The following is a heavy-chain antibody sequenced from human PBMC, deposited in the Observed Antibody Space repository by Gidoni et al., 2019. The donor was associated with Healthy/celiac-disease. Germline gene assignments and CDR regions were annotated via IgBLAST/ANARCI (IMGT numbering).Heavy chain of an antibody. CDR1: GFTFSSYS. J-gene: IGHJ3*02. CDR2: ISSSSSYI. V-gene: IGHV3-21*01. Sequence: EVQLVESGGGLVKPGGSLRLYCAASGFTFSSYSMNWVRQAPGKGLGWFSSISSSSSYIDYADSVKGRFTISRYNAKNSLYLQMNSLRAEDTAVYYCASLFSSSWSSDAFDIWGQGTMVTVSS. CDR3: ASLFSSSWSSDAFDI. D-gene: IGHD6-13*01.